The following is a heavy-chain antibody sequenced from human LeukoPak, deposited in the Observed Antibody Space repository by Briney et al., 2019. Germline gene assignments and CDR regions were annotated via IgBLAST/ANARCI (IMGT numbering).Heavy chain of an antibody. V-gene: IGHV4-59*12. CDR2: IYYTGTT. CDR3: ARDLRGSSGIDY. D-gene: IGHD6-19*01. Sequence: SETLSLTCTVSGGSISGTYYWSWIRQPPGKGLEWIGYIYYTGTTDSNPSLKSRVTISLDTSKNQFSLNLSSVTAADTAVYYCARDLRGSSGIDYWGQGTLVTVSS. CDR1: GGSISGTYY. J-gene: IGHJ4*02.